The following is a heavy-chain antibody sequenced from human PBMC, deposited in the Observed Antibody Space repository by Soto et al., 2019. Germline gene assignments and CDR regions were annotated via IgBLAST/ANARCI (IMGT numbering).Heavy chain of an antibody. Sequence: KPSETLSLTCTVSGGSISSGDYYWSWIRQPPGKGLEWIGYIYYSGSTYYNPSLKSRVTISVDTSKNQFSLKLSSVTAADTAVYYCARDRSGPYCGGDCSIDYWGQGTLVTVSS. J-gene: IGHJ4*02. V-gene: IGHV4-30-4*01. CDR3: ARDRSGPYCGGDCSIDY. D-gene: IGHD2-21*02. CDR2: IYYSGST. CDR1: GGSISSGDYY.